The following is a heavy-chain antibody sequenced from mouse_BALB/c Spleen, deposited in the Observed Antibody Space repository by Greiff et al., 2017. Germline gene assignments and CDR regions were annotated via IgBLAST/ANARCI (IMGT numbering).Heavy chain of an antibody. CDR3: ARGDYGYYFDY. CDR1: GFTFSSYA. CDR2: ISSGGSYT. J-gene: IGHJ2*01. V-gene: IGHV5-9-3*01. Sequence: EVQLVESGGGLVKPGGSLKLSCAASGFTFSSYAMSWVRQTPEKRLEWVATISSGGSYTYYPDSVKGRFTISRDNAKNTLYLQMSSLRSEDTAMYYCARGDYGYYFDYWGQGTTLTVSS. D-gene: IGHD2-2*01.